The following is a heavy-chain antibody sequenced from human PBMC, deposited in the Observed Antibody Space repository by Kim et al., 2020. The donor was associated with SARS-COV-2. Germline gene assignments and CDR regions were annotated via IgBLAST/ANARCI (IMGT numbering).Heavy chain of an antibody. CDR3: AKGAGAPFFFDY. J-gene: IGHJ4*02. Sequence: HADSVKGRFTISRDNTKNTLFLQMNNLRAEDTAVYYCAKGAGAPFFFDYWGQGTLVTVSS. D-gene: IGHD6-19*01. V-gene: IGHV3-23*01.